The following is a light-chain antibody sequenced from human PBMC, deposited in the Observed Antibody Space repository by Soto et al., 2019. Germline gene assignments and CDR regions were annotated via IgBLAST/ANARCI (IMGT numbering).Light chain of an antibody. CDR3: QQYNTYSGT. Sequence: DIQMTQSPSTLSVSVGDRVTITCRASQSISSWLAWYQQKPGKAPNLLIYEASSLKSGVPSRFSGSGSGTDFTLTISSLQPDDFATYYCQQYNTYSGTFGQGTKVEIK. CDR1: QSISSW. CDR2: EAS. J-gene: IGKJ1*01. V-gene: IGKV1-5*03.